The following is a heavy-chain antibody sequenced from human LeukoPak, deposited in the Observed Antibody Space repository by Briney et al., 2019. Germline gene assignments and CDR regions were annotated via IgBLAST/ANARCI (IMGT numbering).Heavy chain of an antibody. D-gene: IGHD2-2*01. J-gene: IGHJ6*04. CDR2: INHSGST. Sequence: PSETLSLTCAVYGGSFSGYYWSWIRQPPGKGLEWIEEINHSGSTNYNPSLQSRVTISVDTSKNQFSLKLSSVTAADTAVYYCAGRYCSSTSCYFHYYYGMDVWGKGTTVTVSS. CDR1: GGSFSGYY. CDR3: AGRYCSSTSCYFHYYYGMDV. V-gene: IGHV4-34*01.